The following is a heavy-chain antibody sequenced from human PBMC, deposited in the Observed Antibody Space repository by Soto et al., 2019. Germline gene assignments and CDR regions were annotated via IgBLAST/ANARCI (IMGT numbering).Heavy chain of an antibody. V-gene: IGHV4-34*01. Sequence: PSETLSLTCAVYGGSFSGYYWSWIRQPPGKGLEWIGEINHSGSTNYNPSLKSRVTISVDTSKNQFSLKLSSVTAADTAVYYCARHFDYWGQGTLVTVS. CDR3: ARHFDY. CDR2: INHSGST. CDR1: GGSFSGYY. J-gene: IGHJ4*02.